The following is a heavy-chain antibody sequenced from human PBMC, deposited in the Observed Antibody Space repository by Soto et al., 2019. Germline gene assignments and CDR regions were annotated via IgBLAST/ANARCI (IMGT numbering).Heavy chain of an antibody. Sequence: ASVKVSCKASGYTFTGYYMHWVRQAPGQGLEWMGWINPNSGGTNYAQKFQGRVTMTRDTSISTAYMELSRLRSDDTAVYYCARDPSGYSGYDDFYFDYWGQGTLVTVYS. CDR3: ARDPSGYSGYDDFYFDY. CDR2: INPNSGGT. D-gene: IGHD5-12*01. CDR1: GYTFTGYY. J-gene: IGHJ4*02. V-gene: IGHV1-2*02.